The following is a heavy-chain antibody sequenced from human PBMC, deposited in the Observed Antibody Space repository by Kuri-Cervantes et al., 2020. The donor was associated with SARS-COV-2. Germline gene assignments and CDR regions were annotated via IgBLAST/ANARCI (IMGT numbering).Heavy chain of an antibody. CDR2: TSYDGSTK. V-gene: IGHV3-30-3*01. CDR1: GFTFNNYA. CDR3: ASDCSTTSCYPY. J-gene: IGHJ4*02. Sequence: GGSLRLSCAASGFTFNNYAMHWVRQTPGEGLEWVAITSYDGSTKYYADSVKGRFTISRDNAKNSLYLQMNSLRVEDTAVYYCASDCSTTSCYPYWGQGTLVTVSS. D-gene: IGHD2-2*01.